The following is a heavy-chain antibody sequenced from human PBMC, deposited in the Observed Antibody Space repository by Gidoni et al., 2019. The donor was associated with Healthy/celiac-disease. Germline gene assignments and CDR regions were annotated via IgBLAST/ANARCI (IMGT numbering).Heavy chain of an antibody. CDR2: IYYSGST. J-gene: IGHJ4*02. Sequence: QVQLQESGPGLVKPSQTLSLTCTVSGGSISRGGYYWSWIRQHPGKGLEWIGYIYYSGSTYYNPSLKSRVTISVDTSKNQFSLKLSSVTAADTAVYYCARGRDGYNSYYFDYWGQGTLVTVSS. D-gene: IGHD5-12*01. V-gene: IGHV4-31*03. CDR3: ARGRDGYNSYYFDY. CDR1: GGSISRGGYY.